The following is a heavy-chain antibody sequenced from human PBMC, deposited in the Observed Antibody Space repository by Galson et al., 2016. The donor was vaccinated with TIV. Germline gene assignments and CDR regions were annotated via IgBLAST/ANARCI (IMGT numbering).Heavy chain of an antibody. D-gene: IGHD3-10*01. V-gene: IGHV3-23*01. CDR2: ISGSGATT. J-gene: IGHJ6*02. Sequence: SLRLSCAASGFTFSSHAMTWVRQAPGKGLEWVSAISGSGATTHYADSVKGRLTISRDNSKNTLYVQMNSLRAEDTAVYYCAKVPSSGFSYYYGWDVWGQGTTVTVSS. CDR1: GFTFSSHA. CDR3: AKVPSSGFSYYYGWDV.